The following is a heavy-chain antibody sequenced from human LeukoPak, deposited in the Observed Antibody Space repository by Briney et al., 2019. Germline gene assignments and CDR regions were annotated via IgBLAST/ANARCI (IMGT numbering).Heavy chain of an antibody. J-gene: IGHJ4*02. Sequence: GGSLRLSCAASGFTFSSYAMNWVRQAPGKGLEWVSAISDTGGSTYYADSVKGRFTISRDNSKNTLYLQMNSLRAEDTAVYYCAKGVATIRRFDYWGQGTLVTVSS. CDR2: ISDTGGST. V-gene: IGHV3-23*01. CDR1: GFTFSSYA. CDR3: AKGVATIRRFDY. D-gene: IGHD5-24*01.